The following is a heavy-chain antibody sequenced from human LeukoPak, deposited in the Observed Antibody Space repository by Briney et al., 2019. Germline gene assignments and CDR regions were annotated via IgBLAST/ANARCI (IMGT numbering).Heavy chain of an antibody. J-gene: IGHJ4*02. D-gene: IGHD1-1*01. V-gene: IGHV4-4*02. Sequence: SETLSLTCAVSGCSISSNNWWGWVRQPPGKGLEWIGEIYHSGSPNYNPSLKSRVTISLDKSRNHFSLNLSSVTAADTAVYYCARVNINNWHSCDYWGQGTLVTVSS. CDR1: GCSISSNNW. CDR2: IYHSGSP. CDR3: ARVNINNWHSCDY.